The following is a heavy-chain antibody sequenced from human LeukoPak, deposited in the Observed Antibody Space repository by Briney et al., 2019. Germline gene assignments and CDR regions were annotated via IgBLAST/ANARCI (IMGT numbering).Heavy chain of an antibody. D-gene: IGHD3-16*01. V-gene: IGHV4-59*01. J-gene: IGHJ6*03. Sequence: SETLSLTCTVSGGSIGSYYWSWIRQPPGKGLEWIGYIYYSGSTNYKSSLKSRVTISVDTSKNQFSLKLSSVTAADTAVYYCARETSQKGAHYMDVWGKGTTVTISS. CDR1: GGSIGSYY. CDR2: IYYSGST. CDR3: ARETSQKGAHYMDV.